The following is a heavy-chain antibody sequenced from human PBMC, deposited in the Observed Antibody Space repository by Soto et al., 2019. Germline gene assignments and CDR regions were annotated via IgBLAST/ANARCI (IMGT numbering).Heavy chain of an antibody. J-gene: IGHJ5*02. Sequence: QVQLVQSGAEVKKPGASVKVSCKASGYTFTSYDINWVRQATGQGLEWMGWMNPNSGNTGYAQKFQGRVTMTRNTSISTASMELSSLRSEDTAVYYSARSVQVANWFDPWGQGTLVTVSS. CDR2: MNPNSGNT. V-gene: IGHV1-8*01. CDR1: GYTFTSYD. CDR3: ARSVQVANWFDP.